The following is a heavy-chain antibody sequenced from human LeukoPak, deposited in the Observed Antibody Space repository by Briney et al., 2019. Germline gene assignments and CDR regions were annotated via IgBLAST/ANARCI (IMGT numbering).Heavy chain of an antibody. V-gene: IGHV3-66*01. CDR2: IDRGGST. J-gene: IGHJ1*01. CDR1: GFTVSSNY. D-gene: IGHD6-6*01. Sequence: HPGGSLRLSCAASGFTVSSNYMSWVRQAPGKGLEWVSIIDRGGSTYYADSVKGRFTISRDNSKNTLYLQMNSLRAEETAVYYCARDGPSMSIQLWGQGTLVTVSS. CDR3: ARDGPSMSIQL.